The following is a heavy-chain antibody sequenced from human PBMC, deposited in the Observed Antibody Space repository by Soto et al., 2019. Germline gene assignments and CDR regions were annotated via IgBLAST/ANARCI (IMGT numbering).Heavy chain of an antibody. Sequence: GASVKVSCKASGYTFTGYYMHWVRQVPGQGLEWMGWINPNSGGTNYAQKFQGWVTMTRDTSISTAYMELSRLRSDDTAVYYCARGRNTVTQNYYGMDVWGQGTTVTVSS. CDR2: INPNSGGT. CDR1: GYTFTGYY. V-gene: IGHV1-2*04. J-gene: IGHJ6*02. CDR3: ARGRNTVTQNYYGMDV. D-gene: IGHD4-17*01.